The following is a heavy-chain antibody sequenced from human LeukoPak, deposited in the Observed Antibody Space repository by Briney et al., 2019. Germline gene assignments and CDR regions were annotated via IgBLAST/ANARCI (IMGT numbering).Heavy chain of an antibody. CDR2: IWSDGNNR. V-gene: IGHV3-30*02. CDR3: AKDPGASVSGFYMDV. Sequence: GGSLRLSCSAPGFTFRNYGMHWVRQATGKGLEWVSFIWSDGNNRFYADSVKGRFTISRDNSKNMLYLQMDTLRAEDTALYYCAKDPGASVSGFYMDVWGKGTTVIVSS. D-gene: IGHD2-8*02. J-gene: IGHJ6*03. CDR1: GFTFRNYG.